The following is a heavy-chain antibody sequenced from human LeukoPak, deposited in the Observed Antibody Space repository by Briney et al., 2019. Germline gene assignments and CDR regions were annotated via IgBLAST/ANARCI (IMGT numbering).Heavy chain of an antibody. V-gene: IGHV3-21*01. CDR3: ARVGIEYSSSSPLDY. Sequence: KPGGSLRLSCAASGFTFSSYSMNWVRQAPGKGLEWVSSISSSSSYIYYADPVKGRFTISRDNVKNSLYLQMNSLRAEDTAVYYCARVGIEYSSSSPLDYWGQGTLVTVSS. CDR1: GFTFSSYS. J-gene: IGHJ4*02. CDR2: ISSSSSYI. D-gene: IGHD6-6*01.